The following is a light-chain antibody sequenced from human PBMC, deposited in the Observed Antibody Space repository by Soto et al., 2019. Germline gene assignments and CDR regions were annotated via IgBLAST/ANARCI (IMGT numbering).Light chain of an antibody. V-gene: IGLV1-40*01. CDR2: ANT. CDR3: SSFVAGNNYWV. CDR1: NSNIGAGYD. Sequence: QSVLTQPPSVSGAPGQRVTISCTGSNSNIGAGYDVHWYQQFPGTAPKLLMYANTNRPSGVPDRFSGSKSGTAASLTVSGLQADDEADYYCSSFVAGNNYWVFGGGTKVTVL. J-gene: IGLJ3*02.